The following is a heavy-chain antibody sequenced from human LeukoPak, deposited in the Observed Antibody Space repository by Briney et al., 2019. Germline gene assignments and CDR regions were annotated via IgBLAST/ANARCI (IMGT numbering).Heavy chain of an antibody. Sequence: SETLSLTCTVSGGSISSSSYYWGWIRQPPGKGLEWIGSIYYSGSTYYNPSLKSRVTISVDTSKNQFSLKLSSVTAADTAVYYCARGTRYVDTRNWFDPWGQGTLVTVSS. V-gene: IGHV4-39*07. CDR3: ARGTRYVDTRNWFDP. CDR1: GGSISSSSYY. J-gene: IGHJ5*02. D-gene: IGHD5-18*01. CDR2: IYYSGST.